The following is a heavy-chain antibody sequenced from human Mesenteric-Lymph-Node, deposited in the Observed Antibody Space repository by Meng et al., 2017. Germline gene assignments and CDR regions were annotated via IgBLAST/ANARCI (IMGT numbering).Heavy chain of an antibody. CDR2: IIPILGTT. V-gene: IGHV1-69*10. J-gene: IGHJ4*02. CDR1: GGKFTSFV. CDR3: ARLDLGLAH. Sequence: QVQLVQSGAEVKKHGSSVKVSCKASGGKFTSFVFNWVRQAPGQGREWMGGIIPILGTTNYAEKFRGRLTISADTSARTAYMELTSLNSDDTAVYYCARLDLGLAHWGQGTLVTISS. D-gene: IGHD3-16*01.